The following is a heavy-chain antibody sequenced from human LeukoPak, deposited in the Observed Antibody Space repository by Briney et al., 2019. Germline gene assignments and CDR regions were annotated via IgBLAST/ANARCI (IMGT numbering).Heavy chain of an antibody. V-gene: IGHV3-23*01. J-gene: IGHJ4*02. CDR3: ARVRYFDWLGPFDY. CDR2: ISGSGGDT. Sequence: GGSLRLSCAASGFTFSSYAMSWVRQAPGKGLEWVSAISGSGGDTYYADSVKGRFTISRDNAKKSLYLQMNSLRAEDTAVYYCARVRYFDWLGPFDYWGQGTLVTVSS. D-gene: IGHD3-9*01. CDR1: GFTFSSYA.